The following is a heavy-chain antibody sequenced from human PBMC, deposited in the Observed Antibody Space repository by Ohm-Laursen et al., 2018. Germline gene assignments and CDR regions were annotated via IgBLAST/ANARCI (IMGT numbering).Heavy chain of an antibody. CDR2: IIPIFGTA. CDR1: GGTFSSYA. D-gene: IGHD2-15*01. Sequence: SVKVSCKASGGTFSSYAISWVRQAPGQGLEWMGGIIPIFGTANYAQKFQGRVTITADKSTSTAYMELSSLRSEDTAVYYCASSLLAYYYYGMDVWGQGTTVTVSS. J-gene: IGHJ6*02. CDR3: ASSLLAYYYYGMDV. V-gene: IGHV1-69*06.